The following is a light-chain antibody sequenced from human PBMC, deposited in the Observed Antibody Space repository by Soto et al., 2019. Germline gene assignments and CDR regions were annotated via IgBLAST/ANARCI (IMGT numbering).Light chain of an antibody. V-gene: IGLV7-46*01. J-gene: IGLJ3*02. CDR3: SLSYGAFAM. CDR1: TGAVTSGHY. Sequence: QAVVTQEPSLTVSPEGTVTLTCGSNTGAVTSGHYPYWFQQKPGQAPRTLIYDTNNKHSWTPARFSGSLLGDKAALTLSGAQPEDQAEYYCSLSYGAFAMFGGGTKLTVL. CDR2: DTN.